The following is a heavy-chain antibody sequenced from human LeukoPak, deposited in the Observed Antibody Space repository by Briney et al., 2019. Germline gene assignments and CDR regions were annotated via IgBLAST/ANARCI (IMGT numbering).Heavy chain of an antibody. J-gene: IGHJ4*02. V-gene: IGHV3-9*01. CDR3: ARVNTMVPRH. CDR1: GFTFDDYA. D-gene: IGHD3-10*01. CDR2: ISWNSGSI. Sequence: SLRLSCAASGFTFDDYAMHWVRQAPGKGLEWVSGISWNSGSIGYADSVKGRFTISRDNAKNSLYLQMNRLRSEDTAVYYCARVNTMVPRHWGQGTLVAVSS.